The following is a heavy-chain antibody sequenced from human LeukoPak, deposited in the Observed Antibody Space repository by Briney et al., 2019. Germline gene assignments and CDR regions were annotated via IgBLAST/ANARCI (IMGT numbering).Heavy chain of an antibody. D-gene: IGHD3-16*02. CDR1: GYTLTELS. Sequence: ASVKVSCEVSGYTLTELSMHWVRQAPGKGLEWMGGFDPEDGETIYAQKFQGRVTMTEDTSTDTAYMELSSLRSEDTAVYYCATVKLGELSLDRAPFGYWGQGTLVTVSS. J-gene: IGHJ4*02. V-gene: IGHV1-24*01. CDR3: ATVKLGELSLDRAPFGY. CDR2: FDPEDGET.